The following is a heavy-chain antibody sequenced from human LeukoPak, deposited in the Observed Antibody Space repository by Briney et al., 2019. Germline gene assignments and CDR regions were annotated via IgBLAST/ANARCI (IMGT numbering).Heavy chain of an antibody. D-gene: IGHD3-3*01. J-gene: IGHJ5*02. CDR1: SGSFSSYH. V-gene: IGHV4-34*01. CDR3: ARGRMYTAYYDFWSGPFDP. Sequence: SETLSLTCAVYSGSFSSYHWSWIRQPPGKGLEWIGEINHSGSTNYNPSLKSRVTISVDTSKNQFSLKLSSVTAADTAVYYCARGRMYTAYYDFWSGPFDPWGQGTLVTVSS. CDR2: INHSGST.